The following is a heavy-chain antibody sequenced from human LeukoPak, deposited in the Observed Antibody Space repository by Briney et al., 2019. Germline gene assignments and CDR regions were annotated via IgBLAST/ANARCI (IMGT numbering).Heavy chain of an antibody. D-gene: IGHD5-18*01. CDR2: IRSDGSIK. CDR3: ARDLSGVTGYTYGRGIDY. V-gene: IGHV3-30*02. J-gene: IGHJ4*02. CDR1: GFTFSTYG. Sequence: GGSLRLSCAASGFTFSTYGIHWVRQAPGKGLDWVTFIRSDGSIKYYADSVKGRFTISRDNSKNTLYLQMNSLRAEDTAVYYCARDLSGVTGYTYGRGIDYWGQGTLVTVSS.